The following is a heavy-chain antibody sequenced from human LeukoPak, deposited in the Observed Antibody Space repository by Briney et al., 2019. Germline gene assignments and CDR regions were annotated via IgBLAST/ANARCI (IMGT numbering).Heavy chain of an antibody. Sequence: SETLSLTCTVSGGSISSYYWSWIRQPAGTGLELIGRSYTSGSTNYNPSLKRQVTISVDMSKNQFSLKLSSVTAADTAVYYCARVGTYYDSSGYYGYFDYWGQGTLVTVSS. V-gene: IGHV4-4*07. CDR1: GGSISSYY. J-gene: IGHJ4*02. CDR2: SYTSGST. D-gene: IGHD3-22*01. CDR3: ARVGTYYDSSGYYGYFDY.